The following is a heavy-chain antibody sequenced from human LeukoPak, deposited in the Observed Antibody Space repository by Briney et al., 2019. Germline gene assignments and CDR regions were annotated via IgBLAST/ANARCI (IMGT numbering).Heavy chain of an antibody. CDR3: ARVARGYSYGTNWFDP. J-gene: IGHJ5*02. CDR1: GFTVSSNY. CDR2: IYSGGST. Sequence: EGSLRLSCAASGFTVSSNYMSWVRQAPGKGLEWVSVIYSGGSTYYADSVKGRFTISRDNSKNTLYLQMNSLRAEDTAVYYCARVARGYSYGTNWFDPWGLGTLVTVSS. V-gene: IGHV3-66*02. D-gene: IGHD5-18*01.